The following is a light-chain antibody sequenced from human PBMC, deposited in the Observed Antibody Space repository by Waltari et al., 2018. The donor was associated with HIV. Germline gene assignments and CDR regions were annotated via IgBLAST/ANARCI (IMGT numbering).Light chain of an antibody. CDR3: SSYTSNNTLI. V-gene: IGLV2-14*03. Sequence: QSALTQPASVSWSPGQSITISCTGTSSDVGGYNFVSWYQHHPGKAPKLMVYDVSKRPSGVSNRFSGSKSGNTASLTISGLQAEDEADYYCSSYTSNNTLIFGGGTKLTVL. J-gene: IGLJ2*01. CDR1: SSDVGGYNF. CDR2: DVS.